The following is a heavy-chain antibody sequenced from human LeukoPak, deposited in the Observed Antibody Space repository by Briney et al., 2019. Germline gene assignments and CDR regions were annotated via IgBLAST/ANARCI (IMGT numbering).Heavy chain of an antibody. V-gene: IGHV3-23*01. CDR1: GFTFSSYA. D-gene: IGHD5-18*01. CDR3: AQGRGYSYGYVFDY. CDR2: ISGSGGST. Sequence: PGGSLRLSCAASGFTFSSYAMSWVRQAPGKGLEWGSAISGSGGSTYYADSVKGRFTISRDNSKNTLYLQMNSLRAEDTAVYYCAQGRGYSYGYVFDYWGQGTLVTVSS. J-gene: IGHJ4*02.